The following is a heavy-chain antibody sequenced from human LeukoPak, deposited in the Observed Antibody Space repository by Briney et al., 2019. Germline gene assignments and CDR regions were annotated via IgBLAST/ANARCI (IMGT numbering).Heavy chain of an antibody. D-gene: IGHD6-6*01. J-gene: IGHJ4*02. CDR3: ARDMFGSSSFDY. CDR1: GGSISSYY. CDR2: IYYSGNT. V-gene: IGHV4-59*01. Sequence: PSETLSLTCTVSGGSISSYYWSWIRQPPGKGLEWIGYIYYSGNTNYNPPLKSRVTISADTSKNQFSLKLSSVTAADTAIYYCARDMFGSSSFDYWGQGTLVTVSS.